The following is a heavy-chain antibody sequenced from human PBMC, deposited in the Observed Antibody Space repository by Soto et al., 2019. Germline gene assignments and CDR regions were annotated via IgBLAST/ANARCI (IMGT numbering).Heavy chain of an antibody. CDR3: ARASTTVTTLDY. D-gene: IGHD4-17*01. CDR2: MYYSGTT. V-gene: IGHV4-39*07. CDR1: GGSISSSSYY. Sequence: PSETLSLTCTVSGGSISSSSYYWGWIRQPPGKGLEWIGSMYYSGTTYYNPSLKSRVTISVDRSKNQFSLKLSSVTAADTAVYYCARASTTVTTLDYWGQGTLVTVSS. J-gene: IGHJ4*02.